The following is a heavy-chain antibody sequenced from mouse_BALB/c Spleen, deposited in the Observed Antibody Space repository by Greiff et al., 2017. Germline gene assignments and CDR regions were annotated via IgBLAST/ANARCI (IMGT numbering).Heavy chain of an antibody. J-gene: IGHJ2*01. D-gene: IGHD1-1*01. CDR3: TRALITTNYFDY. CDR2: ISSGGSYT. V-gene: IGHV5-6-4*01. Sequence: EVQVVESGGGLVKPGGSLKLSCAASGFTFSSYTMSWVRQTPEKRLEWVATISSGGSYTYYPDSVKGRFTISRDNAKNTLYLQMSSLKSEDTAMYYCTRALITTNYFDYWGQGTTLTVSS. CDR1: GFTFSSYT.